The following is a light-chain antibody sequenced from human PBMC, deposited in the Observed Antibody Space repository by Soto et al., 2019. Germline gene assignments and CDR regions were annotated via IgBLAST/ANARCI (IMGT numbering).Light chain of an antibody. V-gene: IGKV1-39*01. J-gene: IGKJ5*01. CDR1: QPIGNY. CDR3: QQTHAVPLT. CDR2: AAS. Sequence: DVQMTQSPSSLSASVGDRVTIACRASQPIGNYLSWYQQKPGEAPKVLIFAASSLRSGVPSRFSGSGYGTDFTLTINNLHPEDSATYYCQQTHAVPLTFGQGTRLENK.